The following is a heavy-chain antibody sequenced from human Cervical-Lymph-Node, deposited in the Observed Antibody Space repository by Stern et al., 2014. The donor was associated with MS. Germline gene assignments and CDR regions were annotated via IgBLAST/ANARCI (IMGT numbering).Heavy chain of an antibody. V-gene: IGHV3-53*01. D-gene: IGHD1-1*01. J-gene: IGHJ4*02. Sequence: VQLVESGGGVIQPGGSLRVSCTASGFTFSSDYMTWVRQAPGQGLEWVSLITNVGSTFYTDSVKGRFTISRDDSKNTVYLHMTSLRAEDTAMYYCARDTSSPERSDWWGQGTLVTVSS. CDR2: ITNVGST. CDR3: ARDTSSPERSDW. CDR1: GFTFSSDY.